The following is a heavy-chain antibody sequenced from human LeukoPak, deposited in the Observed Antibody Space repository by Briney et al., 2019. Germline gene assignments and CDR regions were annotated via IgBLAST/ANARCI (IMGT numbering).Heavy chain of an antibody. D-gene: IGHD3-3*01. V-gene: IGHV1-2*02. CDR1: GYTFTGYY. CDR2: INPNSGGT. Sequence: ASVKVSCTASGYTFTGYYMHWVRQAPGQGLEWMGCINPNSGGTNYAQEFQGRVTMTRDTSISTAYMELSRLRSGDTAVYYCARPISQSITIFGVVPPLNWFDPWGQGTLVTVSS. J-gene: IGHJ5*02. CDR3: ARPISQSITIFGVVPPLNWFDP.